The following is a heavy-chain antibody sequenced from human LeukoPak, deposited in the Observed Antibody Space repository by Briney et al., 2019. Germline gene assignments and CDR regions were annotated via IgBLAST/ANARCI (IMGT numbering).Heavy chain of an antibody. CDR2: ISSSSSTI. V-gene: IGHV3-48*04. CDR1: GFTFSSYS. Sequence: GGSLRLSCAASGFTFSSYSMNWVRQAPGKGLEWVSYISSSSSTIYYADSVKGRFTISRDNAKNSLYLQMNSLGAEDTAVYYCARTGYCSSTSCFKDFDYWGQGTLVTVSS. D-gene: IGHD2-2*01. J-gene: IGHJ4*02. CDR3: ARTGYCSSTSCFKDFDY.